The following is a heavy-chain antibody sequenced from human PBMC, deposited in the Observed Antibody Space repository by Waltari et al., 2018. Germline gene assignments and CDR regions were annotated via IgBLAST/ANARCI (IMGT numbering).Heavy chain of an antibody. CDR1: CGSFSGYY. Sequence: QVQLQQWGAGLLKPSETLSLTCAVYCGSFSGYYWSWIRQPPGKGRVGIGEINHSGSTNYNPSLKSRVTISVDTSKNQFSLKLSSVTAADTAVYYCARQGSLGSYGYYFDYWGQGTLVTVSS. CDR3: ARQGSLGSYGYYFDY. J-gene: IGHJ4*02. D-gene: IGHD5-18*01. V-gene: IGHV4-34*01. CDR2: INHSGST.